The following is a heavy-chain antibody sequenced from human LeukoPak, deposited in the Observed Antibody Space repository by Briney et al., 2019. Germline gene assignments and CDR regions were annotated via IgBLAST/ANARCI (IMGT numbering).Heavy chain of an antibody. D-gene: IGHD3-22*01. Sequence: QTGGSLRLSCAASGFTFSSHGMHWVRQAPGKGLEWVAVISDDGSKKYYGDSVKGRFTISRDNSKNTLYLQTNSLRAEDTAVYYCAKYRDGSGLVGYWGQGTLVTVSS. CDR3: AKYRDGSGLVGY. CDR1: GFTFSSHG. J-gene: IGHJ4*02. CDR2: ISDDGSKK. V-gene: IGHV3-30*18.